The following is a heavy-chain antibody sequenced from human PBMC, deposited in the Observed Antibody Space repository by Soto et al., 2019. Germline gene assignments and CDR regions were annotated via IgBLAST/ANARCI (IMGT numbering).Heavy chain of an antibody. CDR2: IYSSGT. J-gene: IGHJ5*02. CDR1: GGSIGAYY. CDR3: ARSGLRLGDVEFDP. Sequence: QVRLQESGPGLVKPSETLFLTCTVSGGSIGAYYWSWIRQPPGMGLEWIGFIYSSGTTYNPSLKSGVIISLAPSKNQFSLELTPVTAVDTAVYFCARSGLRLGDVEFDPWGPGILVTVSS. D-gene: IGHD3-16*01. V-gene: IGHV4-59*01.